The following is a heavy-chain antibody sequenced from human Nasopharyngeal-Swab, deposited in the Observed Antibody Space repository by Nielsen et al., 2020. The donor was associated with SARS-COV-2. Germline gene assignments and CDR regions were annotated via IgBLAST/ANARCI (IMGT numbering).Heavy chain of an antibody. J-gene: IGHJ6*02. Sequence: ASVKVSCKVSGYTLTELSMHWVRQAPGKGLEWMGGFDPEDGETIYAQKFQGRVTMTEDTSTDTAYMELSSLRSEDTAVYYCARALDYQAQGVILGFSRTNYGMDVWGQGTTVTVSS. CDR1: GYTLTELS. V-gene: IGHV1-24*01. CDR3: ARALDYQAQGVILGFSRTNYGMDV. D-gene: IGHD3-10*01. CDR2: FDPEDGET.